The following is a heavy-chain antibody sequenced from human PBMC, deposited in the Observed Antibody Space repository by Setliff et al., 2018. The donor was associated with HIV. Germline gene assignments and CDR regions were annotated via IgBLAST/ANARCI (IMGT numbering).Heavy chain of an antibody. CDR3: SFNYYDSRDSYAP. CDR2: INQSGST. Sequence: PSETLSLTCAVDGGSFRGYYWSWIRQSPGKGLEWIGEINQSGSTKYNPSLKSRVTISEDAPKNQVSLKLRSVTAADTAQYYCSFNYYDSRDSYAPWGQGTLVTSPQ. J-gene: IGHJ1*01. CDR1: GGSFRGYY. D-gene: IGHD3-22*01. V-gene: IGHV4-34*01.